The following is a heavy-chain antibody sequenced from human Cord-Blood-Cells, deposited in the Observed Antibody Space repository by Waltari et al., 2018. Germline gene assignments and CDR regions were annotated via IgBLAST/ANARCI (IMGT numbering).Heavy chain of an antibody. J-gene: IGHJ4*02. CDR1: GYTFTGYY. D-gene: IGHD3-3*01. CDR2: INPNRGGT. Sequence: QVQLVQSGAEVKKPGASVKVSCKASGYTFTGYYMHWVRQAPGQGLEWMGWINPNRGGTNYAQKFQGRVTMTRDTSISTAYMELSRLRSDDTAVYYCARGRDFWSGDYFDYWGQGTLVTVSS. CDR3: ARGRDFWSGDYFDY. V-gene: IGHV1-2*02.